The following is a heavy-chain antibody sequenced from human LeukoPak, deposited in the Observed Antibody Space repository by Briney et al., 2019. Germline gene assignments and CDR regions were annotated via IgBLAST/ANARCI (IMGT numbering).Heavy chain of an antibody. D-gene: IGHD6-19*01. Sequence: GGSLRLSCGASGFTFSSYDMTWVRQAPGKGLGWVSGIYGRGGTTYYADSVKGRLIVSRDNSKNSLSLQMNSLRAEDTAVYYCARVVGWNWSLDLWGRGTQVTVSS. CDR2: IYGRGGTT. V-gene: IGHV3-23*01. J-gene: IGHJ2*01. CDR1: GFTFSSYD. CDR3: ARVVGWNWSLDL.